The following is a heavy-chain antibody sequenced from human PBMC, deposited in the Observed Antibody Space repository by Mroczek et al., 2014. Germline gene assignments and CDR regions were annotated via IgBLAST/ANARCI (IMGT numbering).Heavy chain of an antibody. V-gene: IGHV3-23*04. CDR3: AKGGGITMIVVDWTT. J-gene: IGHJ4*02. CDR1: GFTFSNAW. CDR2: ISVSGGST. D-gene: IGHD3-22*01. Sequence: EVQLVESGGGLVKPGGSLRLSCAASGFTFSNAWMSWVRQAPGKGLEWVSAISVSGGSTYYADSVKGRFTISRDNSKNTLYLQMNSLRAEDTALYYCAKGGGITMIVVDWTTWGQGTLVTVSS.